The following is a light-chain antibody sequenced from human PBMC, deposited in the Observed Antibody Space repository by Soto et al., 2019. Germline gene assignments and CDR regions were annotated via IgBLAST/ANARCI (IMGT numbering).Light chain of an antibody. Sequence: QSVLTQPPSVSGVPGQRVTISCTGNNSNLGAGYDVHWYQQLPGAAPKLVVFGNRNRPSGVPERFSGSKYGTSAALAITGLQAEDEADYYCQAYDYSLNAFGFGGGTKLTVL. J-gene: IGLJ3*02. V-gene: IGLV1-40*01. CDR1: NSNLGAGYD. CDR2: GNR. CDR3: QAYDYSLNAFG.